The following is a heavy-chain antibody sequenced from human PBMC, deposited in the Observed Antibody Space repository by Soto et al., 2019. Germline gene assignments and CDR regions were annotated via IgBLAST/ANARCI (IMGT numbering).Heavy chain of an antibody. J-gene: IGHJ5*02. Sequence: SGGSLRLSCAASGFNFGDYEMDWVRQAPGKGLEWVSYITTTSSTRYYADSVKGRFTISRDNAQKSLYLQIDSLRADDTAVYYCARMWGGYSAYNYGADSWGQGALVTVSS. CDR1: GFNFGDYE. CDR2: ITTTSSTR. D-gene: IGHD5-18*01. V-gene: IGHV3-48*03. CDR3: ARMWGGYSAYNYGADS.